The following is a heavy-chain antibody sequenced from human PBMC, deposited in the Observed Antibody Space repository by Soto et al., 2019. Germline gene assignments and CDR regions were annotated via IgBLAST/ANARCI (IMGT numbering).Heavy chain of an antibody. CDR1: GDPLSLGGYY. V-gene: IGHV4-31*03. J-gene: IGHJ5*02. Sequence: PSETLSLTCIVSGDPLSLGGYYWTWIRQRPGKGLEWTGYIYHTGKTYYNPSLESRLTMSIDMSKNQFSLRLTSVTAADTAVYYCARDGSSTANWIDPWGQGTRVTVSS. CDR2: IYHTGKT. CDR3: ARDGSSTANWIDP. D-gene: IGHD2-2*01.